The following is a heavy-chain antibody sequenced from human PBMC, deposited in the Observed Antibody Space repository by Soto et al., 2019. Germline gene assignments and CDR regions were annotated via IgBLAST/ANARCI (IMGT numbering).Heavy chain of an antibody. CDR1: SGSISSSNL. V-gene: IGHV4-4*02. D-gene: IGHD3-16*01. J-gene: IGHJ6*03. Sequence: QVQLQESGPGLVKPSGTLSLTCAVSSGSISSSNLWSWVRQSPGKGLEWIGDIYHSGSTNYNPSLKSRVTTSVDQSQNQFSMGLSSVTAADTAVYYCLKMGDYYMDVWGKGTTVTVSS. CDR2: IYHSGST. CDR3: LKMGDYYMDV.